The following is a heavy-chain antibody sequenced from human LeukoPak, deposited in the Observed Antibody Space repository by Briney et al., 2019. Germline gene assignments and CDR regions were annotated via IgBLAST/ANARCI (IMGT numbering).Heavy chain of an antibody. D-gene: IGHD4-23*01. V-gene: IGHV4-39*02. J-gene: IGHJ5*02. Sequence: SETLSLTCTVSGGSISSSSYYWGWIRQPPGKGLEWIGSIYYSGSTYYNPSLKSRVAISVDTSKNQFSLKLSSVTVADTAVYYCAREWAERRRKGLRMVVTPAGFDPWGQGTLVTVSS. CDR1: GGSISSSSYY. CDR2: IYYSGST. CDR3: AREWAERRRKGLRMVVTPAGFDP.